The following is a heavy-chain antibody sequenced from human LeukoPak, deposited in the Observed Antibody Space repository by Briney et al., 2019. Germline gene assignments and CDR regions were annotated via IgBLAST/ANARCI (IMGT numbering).Heavy chain of an antibody. V-gene: IGHV3-21*01. CDR2: ISSSSSYI. Sequence: MPGGSLRLSCAASGFTFSSYSMNWVRQAPGKGLEWVSSISSSSSYIYYADSVKGRFTISRDNAKNSLYLQMNSLRAEDTAVYYCAGTKPPIQLWLRPYYYYGMDVWGKGTTVTVSS. CDR1: GFTFSSYS. D-gene: IGHD5-18*01. CDR3: AGTKPPIQLWLRPYYYYGMDV. J-gene: IGHJ6*04.